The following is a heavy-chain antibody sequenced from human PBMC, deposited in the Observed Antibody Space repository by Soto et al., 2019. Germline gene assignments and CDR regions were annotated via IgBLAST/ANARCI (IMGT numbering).Heavy chain of an antibody. J-gene: IGHJ4*02. CDR1: GFTFSSYG. Sequence: PGGSLRLSCAASGFTFSSYGMHWVRQAPGKGLEWVAVISYDGSNKYYADSVKGRFTISRDNSKNTLYLQMNSLRAEDTAVYYCAKESGQGGRIQLWFFDYWGQGTLVTVSS. CDR2: ISYDGSNK. V-gene: IGHV3-30*18. CDR3: AKESGQGGRIQLWFFDY. D-gene: IGHD5-18*01.